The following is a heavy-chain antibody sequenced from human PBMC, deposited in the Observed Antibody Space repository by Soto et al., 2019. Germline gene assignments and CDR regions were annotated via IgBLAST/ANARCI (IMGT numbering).Heavy chain of an antibody. CDR1: GYIFIDYW. D-gene: IGHD2-15*01. V-gene: IGHV5-51*01. CDR3: ARPPLPGYSIHFNS. Sequence: PGESLKISCKASGYIFIDYWIGWVRQMPGKGLEWVGIVYPRDSDTRYSPSFQGQVTISADRSTGTAFLQWRSLKASDTALYYCARPPLPGYSIHFNSWGQGILVTV. J-gene: IGHJ4*02. CDR2: VYPRDSDT.